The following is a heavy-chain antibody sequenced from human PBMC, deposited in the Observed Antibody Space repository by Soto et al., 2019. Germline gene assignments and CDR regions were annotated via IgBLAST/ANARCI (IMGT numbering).Heavy chain of an antibody. Sequence: GGSLRLSCAASGFSFRSYAMHWVRQAPGKGLEWVAVIWYDGVNKYYADSVKGRFTISRDASENILYLQMNSLRVDDTALYYCTRETVAGITGLDYWGPGTLVTVSS. CDR2: IWYDGVNK. CDR1: GFSFRSYA. V-gene: IGHV3-33*08. CDR3: TRETVAGITGLDY. D-gene: IGHD1-20*01. J-gene: IGHJ4*02.